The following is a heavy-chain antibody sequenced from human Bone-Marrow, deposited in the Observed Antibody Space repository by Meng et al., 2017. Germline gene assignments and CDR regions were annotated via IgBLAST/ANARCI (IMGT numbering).Heavy chain of an antibody. CDR3: ARDQGGAGAY. D-gene: IGHD2-15*01. CDR1: VGSFSGHS. V-gene: IGHV4-34*01. J-gene: IGHJ4*02. Sequence: QVQQPQWGAGQFKPSETLSLTCAVYVGSFSGHSWNWIRQSPGKGLEWMGDINHRGSTNYNPSLKSRVTISVDTSKNQFSLKLSYVTAADTAVYFCARDQGGAGAYWGQGTLVTVSS. CDR2: INHRGST.